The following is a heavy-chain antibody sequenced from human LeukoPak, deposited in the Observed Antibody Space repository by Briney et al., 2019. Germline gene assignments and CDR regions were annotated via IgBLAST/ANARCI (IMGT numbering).Heavy chain of an antibody. CDR3: ARASYYYDSSGYPGYYFDY. CDR2: INSNSGGT. Sequence: GGSVKVSCKASGYTFTDYYMHWVRQAPGQGLEWMGWINSNSGGTNYAQKFQGRVTMTRDTSISTAYMELSRLRSDDTAVFYCARASYYYDSSGYPGYYFDYWGQGTLVTVSS. CDR1: GYTFTDYY. V-gene: IGHV1-2*02. D-gene: IGHD3-22*01. J-gene: IGHJ4*02.